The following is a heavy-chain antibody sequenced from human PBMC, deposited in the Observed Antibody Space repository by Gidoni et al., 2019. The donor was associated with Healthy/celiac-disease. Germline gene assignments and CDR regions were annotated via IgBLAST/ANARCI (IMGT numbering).Heavy chain of an antibody. Sequence: QVQLVQSGAEVKKPGASVQVSCKASGYTFTSYDINWVRQAPGQGLEWMGWMNPNRSNTGYAQKFQGRITMTRNNSISTAYMERSSLRSEDTAVYYCARLKHNPLRAIWVGATARGRGYFDYWGQGTLVTVSS. J-gene: IGHJ4*02. CDR3: ARLKHNPLRAIWVGATARGRGYFDY. CDR1: GYTFTSYD. CDR2: MNPNRSNT. V-gene: IGHV1-8*01. D-gene: IGHD1-26*01.